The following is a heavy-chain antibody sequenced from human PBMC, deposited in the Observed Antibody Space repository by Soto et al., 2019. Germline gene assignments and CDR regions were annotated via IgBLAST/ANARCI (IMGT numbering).Heavy chain of an antibody. CDR1: GGTFSRYS. Sequence: QVQLVQSGAEVKKPGSSVKVSCKASGGTFSRYSITWVRQAPGHGIEWIGSIIPIFGIASYAQKFQGRVTITADESTSTAYMELSSLRSDDTAVYYCAREDRDRETGLVPAAIDGMDVWGQGTTVTVSS. CDR3: AREDRDRETGLVPAAIDGMDV. V-gene: IGHV1-69*08. D-gene: IGHD2-2*01. CDR2: IIPIFGIA. J-gene: IGHJ6*02.